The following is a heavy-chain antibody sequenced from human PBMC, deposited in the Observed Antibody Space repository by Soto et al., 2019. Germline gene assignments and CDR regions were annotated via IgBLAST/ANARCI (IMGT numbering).Heavy chain of an antibody. V-gene: IGHV3-48*03. CDR1: GFTFSNYE. CDR3: VRERMFVITVLFDY. Sequence: EVQLVESGGGLVQPGGSLRLSCAASGFTFSNYEMNWVRQAPGRGLEWVSYISSSGSTIYYADSVKGRFTISRDNAKNSLYLQMSSLKAVDTAVYYSVRERMFVITVLFDYWGQGTVVTVSS. CDR2: ISSSGSTI. D-gene: IGHD3-10*02. J-gene: IGHJ4*02.